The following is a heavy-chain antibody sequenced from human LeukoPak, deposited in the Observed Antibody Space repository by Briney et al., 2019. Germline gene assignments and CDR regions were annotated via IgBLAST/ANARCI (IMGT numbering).Heavy chain of an antibody. D-gene: IGHD3-3*01. CDR2: IYYSGST. V-gene: IGHV4-59*06. CDR1: GGSISSYY. Sequence: PSETLSLTCTVSGGSISSYYWSWIRQHPGKGQEWIGYIYYSGSTYYNPSLKSRVTISVDTSKNQFSLKLSSVTAADTAVYYCARALSINRYDFWNGYYPEHWDYWGQGTLFTVSS. CDR3: ARALSINRYDFWNGYYPEHWDY. J-gene: IGHJ4*02.